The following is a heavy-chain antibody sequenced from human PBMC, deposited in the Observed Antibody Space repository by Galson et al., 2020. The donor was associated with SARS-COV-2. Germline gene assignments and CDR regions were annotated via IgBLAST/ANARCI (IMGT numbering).Heavy chain of an antibody. Sequence: AASGFTFSNYAIHWVRQAPGKGLEWVAVISNDGRNKRYADSVKGRFTISRDSFKNTIYLQMDSLRAGDTAVYYCAREEVLRRDLGTNGLDVWGRGTSVTVS. CDR2: ISNDGRNK. CDR1: GFTFSNYA. CDR3: AREEVLRRDLGTNGLDV. V-gene: IGHV3-30*04. J-gene: IGHJ6*02. D-gene: IGHD2-8*01.